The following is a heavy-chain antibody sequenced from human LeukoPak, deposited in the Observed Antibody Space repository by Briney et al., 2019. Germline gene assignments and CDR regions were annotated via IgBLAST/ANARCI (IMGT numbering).Heavy chain of an antibody. CDR2: INTDGTVT. V-gene: IGHV3-74*01. J-gene: IGHJ4*02. D-gene: IGHD6-19*01. CDR3: ATKQWLAPPPDS. Sequence: GGSLRLSCAASGFTFSKYWMLWVRPAPGKGLESVSRINTDGTVTTYADSVKGRFTVSRDNADNTMLLQMNSVRDEDTAVYYCATKQWLAPPPDSWGQGTPVTVSS. CDR1: GFTFSKYW.